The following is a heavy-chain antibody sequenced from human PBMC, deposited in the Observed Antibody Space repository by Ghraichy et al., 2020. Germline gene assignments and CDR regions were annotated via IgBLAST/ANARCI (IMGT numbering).Heavy chain of an antibody. V-gene: IGHV4-39*01. CDR2: IYDSGRT. D-gene: IGHD3-22*01. CDR1: GGSISSGPFR. Sequence: SETLSLTCAVSGGSISSGPFRWGWIRQSSGKGLDWIGSIYDSGRTYYSPSLKSRVTISVDTSKNQFSLRLRAVTAADTAMYSCARHEVTMISGAWFDTWGQGTLVTVAS. CDR3: ARHEVTMISGAWFDT. J-gene: IGHJ5*02.